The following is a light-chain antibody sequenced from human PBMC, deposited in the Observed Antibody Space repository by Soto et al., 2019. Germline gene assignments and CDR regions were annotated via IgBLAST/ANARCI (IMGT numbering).Light chain of an antibody. CDR3: QKYNTVPAT. V-gene: IGKV1-27*01. Sequence: DIQMTQSPPSLSASVGDRVTITCRASQGIGNSLAWYQQKPGTDPKLLIYCASTLQSGVPSRFSGSGSGTDFTPTISSLQPEDVAAYYCQKYNTVPATFGQGTRLEIK. J-gene: IGKJ5*01. CDR1: QGIGNS. CDR2: CAS.